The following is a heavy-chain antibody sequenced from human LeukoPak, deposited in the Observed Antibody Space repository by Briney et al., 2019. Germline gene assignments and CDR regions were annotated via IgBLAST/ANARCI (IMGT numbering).Heavy chain of an antibody. V-gene: IGHV3-30-3*01. CDR2: ISNDGSKK. D-gene: IGHD3-22*01. CDR3: GGHFDRSGHYPIDH. CDR1: AFTFSNYA. J-gene: IGHJ5*02. Sequence: GGSLRLSCAASAFTFSNYALHWVRQAPGRGLEWMAAISNDGSKKYYADSVKGRFTISRDNSRNTLYLQMNSLRAEDTAVYFCGGHFDRSGHYPIDHWGKGTLVTVSS.